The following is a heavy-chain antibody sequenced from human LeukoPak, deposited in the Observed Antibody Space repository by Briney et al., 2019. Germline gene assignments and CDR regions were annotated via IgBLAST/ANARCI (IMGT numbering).Heavy chain of an antibody. V-gene: IGHV1-18*01. CDR1: GYTFTNYG. Sequence: GASVKVSCKASGYTFTNYGITWVRQAPGPGLEWMGWINANNGDTKSAQNLQGRVTMTRDTSTSTAYMELWSLRSDDTAMYYCARGPIAAAGDYWGQGTLVTVSS. CDR2: INANNGDT. D-gene: IGHD6-13*01. CDR3: ARGPIAAAGDY. J-gene: IGHJ4*02.